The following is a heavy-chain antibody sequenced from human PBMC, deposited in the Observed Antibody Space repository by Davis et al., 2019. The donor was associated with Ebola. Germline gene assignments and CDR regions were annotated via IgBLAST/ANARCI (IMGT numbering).Heavy chain of an antibody. V-gene: IGHV3-74*01. CDR1: GFTVSDHY. CDR3: VRGGDTMARGFV. CDR2: TNMYETTT. J-gene: IGHJ6*02. D-gene: IGHD3-10*01. Sequence: GESLKISCAASGFTVSDHYMSWVRQAPGKGLVWVSRTNMYETTTNYADSVKGRFTISRDNAKNTLYLQMNSLRTEDTAIYYCVRGGDTMARGFVWGQGTTVTVSS.